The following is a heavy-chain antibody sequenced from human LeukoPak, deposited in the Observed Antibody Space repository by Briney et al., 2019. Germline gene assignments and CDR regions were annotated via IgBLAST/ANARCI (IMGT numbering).Heavy chain of an antibody. Sequence: GGSLRLSCAASGFTFSSYEMNWVRQAPGKGLEWVSYISSSGSTIYYADSVKGRFTISRDNSKNTLYLQMNSLRAEDTAVYYCAKGRSSGWKGFDYWGQGTLVTVSS. CDR2: ISSSGSTI. CDR1: GFTFSSYE. J-gene: IGHJ4*02. D-gene: IGHD6-19*01. V-gene: IGHV3-48*03. CDR3: AKGRSSGWKGFDY.